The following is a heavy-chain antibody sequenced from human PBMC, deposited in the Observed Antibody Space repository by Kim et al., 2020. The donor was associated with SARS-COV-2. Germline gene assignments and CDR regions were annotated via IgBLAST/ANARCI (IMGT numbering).Heavy chain of an antibody. CDR1: GFTVSSNY. CDR2: IYSGGST. Sequence: GGSLRLSCAASGFTVSSNYMSWVRQAPGKGLEWVSVIYSGGSTYYADSVKGRFTISRDNSKNTLYLQMNSLRAEDTAVYYCARGPYYYDSIFDLWGRGTLVTVSS. J-gene: IGHJ2*01. V-gene: IGHV3-66*02. D-gene: IGHD3-22*01. CDR3: ARGPYYYDSIFDL.